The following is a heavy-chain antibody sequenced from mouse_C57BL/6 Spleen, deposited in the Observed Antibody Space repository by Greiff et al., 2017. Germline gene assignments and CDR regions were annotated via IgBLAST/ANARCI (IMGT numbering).Heavy chain of an antibody. CDR1: GFSLTSYG. Sequence: QVQLQQSGPGLVQPSQSLSITCTVSGFSLTSYGVHWVRQSPGKGLEWLGVIWSGGSTDYNAAFISRLSISKDKSKSQVFFKMNSLQADDTAIYYCARNEDGNYYFDYWGQGTTLTVSS. V-gene: IGHV2-2*01. J-gene: IGHJ2*01. D-gene: IGHD2-1*01. CDR2: IWSGGST. CDR3: ARNEDGNYYFDY.